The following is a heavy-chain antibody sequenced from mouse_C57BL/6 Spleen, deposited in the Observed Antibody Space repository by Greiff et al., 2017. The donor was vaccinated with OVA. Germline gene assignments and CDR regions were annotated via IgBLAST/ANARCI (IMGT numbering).Heavy chain of an antibody. D-gene: IGHD2-3*01. CDR3: AREWLLRAMDY. CDR1: GFTFSSYA. Sequence: EVKLVESGGGLVKPGGSLKLSCAASGFTFSSYAMSWVRQTPEKRLEWVATISDGGSYTYYPDNVKGRFTISRDNAKNTLYLQMSHLKSEDTAMYYCAREWLLRAMDYWGQGTSVTVSS. V-gene: IGHV5-4*01. CDR2: ISDGGSYT. J-gene: IGHJ4*01.